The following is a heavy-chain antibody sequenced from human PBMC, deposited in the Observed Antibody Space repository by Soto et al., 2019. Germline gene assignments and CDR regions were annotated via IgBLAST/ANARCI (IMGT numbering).Heavy chain of an antibody. CDR3: ARDGPYSYGTFDY. Sequence: QVQLMESGGGVVQPGRSLRLSCAASGFTFSSYAMHWVGQAPGKGLEWVAVISSDGSNKYYADSVKGRFTISRDNSKNTLCLQMNSLRAEDTAVYYCARDGPYSYGTFDYWGQGTLVTVSS. D-gene: IGHD5-18*01. CDR2: ISSDGSNK. J-gene: IGHJ4*02. V-gene: IGHV3-30-3*01. CDR1: GFTFSSYA.